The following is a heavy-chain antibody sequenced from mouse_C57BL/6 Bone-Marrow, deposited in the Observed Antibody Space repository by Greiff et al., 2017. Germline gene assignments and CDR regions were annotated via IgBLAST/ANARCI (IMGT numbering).Heavy chain of an antibody. CDR2: IYPRSGNT. CDR1: GYTFTSYG. CDR3: ASPYYYGSSYKYFDV. D-gene: IGHD1-1*01. V-gene: IGHV1-81*01. Sequence: QVQLKQSGAELARPGASVKLSCKASGYTFTSYGISWVKQRTGQGLEWIGEIYPRSGNTYYNEKFKGKATLTADKSSSTAYMELRSLTSEDSAVYFCASPYYYGSSYKYFDVWGTGTTVTVSS. J-gene: IGHJ1*03.